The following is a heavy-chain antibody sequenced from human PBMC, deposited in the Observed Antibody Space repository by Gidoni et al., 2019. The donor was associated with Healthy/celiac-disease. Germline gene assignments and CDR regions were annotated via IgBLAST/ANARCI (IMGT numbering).Heavy chain of an antibody. CDR1: GFPFSRYG. V-gene: IGHV3-33*01. J-gene: IGHJ4*02. Sequence: QVQLVESGGGVVQPGRSLRLSCAASGFPFSRYGMHWVRQAPGKGLEWVAVIWYDGSNKYYADSVKGRFTISRDNSKNTLYLQMNSLRAEDTAVYYCARGYSNYDGDFDYWGQGTLVTVSS. CDR3: ARGYSNYDGDFDY. D-gene: IGHD4-4*01. CDR2: IWYDGSNK.